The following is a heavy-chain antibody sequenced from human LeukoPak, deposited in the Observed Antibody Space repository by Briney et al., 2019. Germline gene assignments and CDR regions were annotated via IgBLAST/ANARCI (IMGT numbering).Heavy chain of an antibody. V-gene: IGHV3-23*01. CDR2: INPSGGGT. Sequence: GGSLRLSCAASGFAFSSHAMTWVRQAPGKGLEWISSINPSGGGTYYADSVKGRFTISRDNSKNTVYLQVNGLRAEDTAVYYCAKAAIWGQGTMVTVSS. J-gene: IGHJ3*02. CDR1: GFAFSSHA. CDR3: AKAAI.